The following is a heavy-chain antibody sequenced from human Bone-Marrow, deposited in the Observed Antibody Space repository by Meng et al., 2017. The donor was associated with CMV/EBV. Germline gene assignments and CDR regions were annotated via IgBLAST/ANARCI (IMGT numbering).Heavy chain of an antibody. Sequence: GFTFSDYYMSWIRQAPGKGLEWVSYISSSANIMYYADSVKGRFTISRDNAKNSLFLQMNTLRAEDTAVYYCVRDRHYYDTSGRKNDYWGQGTLVTVSS. D-gene: IGHD3-22*01. CDR2: ISSSANIM. V-gene: IGHV3-11*01. CDR1: GFTFSDYY. CDR3: VRDRHYYDTSGRKNDY. J-gene: IGHJ4*02.